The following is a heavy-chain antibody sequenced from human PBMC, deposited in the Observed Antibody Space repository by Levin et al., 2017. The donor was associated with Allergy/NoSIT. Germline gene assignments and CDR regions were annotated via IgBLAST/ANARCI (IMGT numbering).Heavy chain of an antibody. CDR3: TRLGGNYEGVDY. CDR2: IRSKANTYAT. V-gene: IGHV3-73*01. D-gene: IGHD1-7*01. CDR1: GFPFSDSA. J-gene: IGHJ4*02. Sequence: GGSLRLSCAASGFPFSDSALHWVRQASGKGLEWVGHIRSKANTYATAYAASVKGRFTISRDDSKNTAYLQMNSLKTEDTAVYYCTRLGGNYEGVDYWGQGTLVTVSS.